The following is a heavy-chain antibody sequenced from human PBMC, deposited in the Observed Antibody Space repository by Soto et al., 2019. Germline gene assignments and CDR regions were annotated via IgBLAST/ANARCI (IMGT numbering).Heavy chain of an antibody. CDR3: ARDYYGSGSYYPYY. CDR1: GFTFSSYG. Sequence: QVQLVESGGGVVQPGRSLRLSCAASGFTFSSYGMHWVRQAPGKGLEWVAVIWYDGSNKYYADSVKGRFTISRDNSKNTLYLQMNSLRAEDTAVYYCARDYYGSGSYYPYYWGQGTLVTVSS. D-gene: IGHD3-10*01. V-gene: IGHV3-33*01. J-gene: IGHJ4*02. CDR2: IWYDGSNK.